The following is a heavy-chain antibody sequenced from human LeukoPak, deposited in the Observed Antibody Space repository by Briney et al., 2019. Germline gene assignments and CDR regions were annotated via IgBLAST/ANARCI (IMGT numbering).Heavy chain of an antibody. CDR1: GGSFSGYY. CDR2: INHSGST. CDR3: ARDARGLRYFDY. J-gene: IGHJ4*02. V-gene: IGHV4-34*01. Sequence: PSETLSLTCAVYGGSFSGYYWSWIRQPPGKGLEWIGEINHSGSTNYNPSLKSRVTISVDTSKNQFSLKLSSVTATDTAVYYCARDARGLRYFDYWGQGTLVTVSS. D-gene: IGHD2-8*01.